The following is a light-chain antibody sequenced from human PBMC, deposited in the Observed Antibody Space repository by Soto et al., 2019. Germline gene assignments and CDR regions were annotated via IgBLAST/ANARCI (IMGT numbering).Light chain of an antibody. V-gene: IGLV2-8*01. CDR3: SSYTDRKNLV. CDR2: DVT. Sequence: QSALTQPPSASGSPGQSVTISCTGTSSDVGGYDYVSWYQQHPGKAPKVMIYDVTKRPSGVPDRFSGSKSGNTASLTVSALQAEDEADYYCSSYTDRKNLVFGTGTKVTVL. J-gene: IGLJ1*01. CDR1: SSDVGGYDY.